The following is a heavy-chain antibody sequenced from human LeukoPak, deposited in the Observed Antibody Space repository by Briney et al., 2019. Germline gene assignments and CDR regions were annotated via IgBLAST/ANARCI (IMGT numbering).Heavy chain of an antibody. V-gene: IGHV4-39*01. CDR1: GGSISSSSYY. J-gene: IGHJ4*02. D-gene: IGHD1-26*01. CDR3: ARLVVPIVGATHFDY. CDR2: IYYSGST. Sequence: PSETLSLTCTVSGGSISSSSYYWGWFRHPPGKGLGWIGGIYYSGSTYYNPSLKSRVTISVDTSKNQFSLKLGSVTAADTAVYYCARLVVPIVGATHFDYWGQGTLVTVSS.